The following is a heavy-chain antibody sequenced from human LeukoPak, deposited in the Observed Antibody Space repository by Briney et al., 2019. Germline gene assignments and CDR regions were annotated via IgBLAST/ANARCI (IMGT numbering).Heavy chain of an antibody. D-gene: IGHD2-15*01. CDR2: INDDGSST. CDR3: VRGGASTWS. CDR1: GFTFKNYW. Sequence: GGSLGLSCAASGFTFKNYWMHWVRQAPGKGPVWVSRINDDGSSTSYADSVKGRFTISRDDAKNTLYLQMNSLRAEDTAVYYCVRGGASTWSWGQGTLVTVSS. J-gene: IGHJ5*02. V-gene: IGHV3-74*01.